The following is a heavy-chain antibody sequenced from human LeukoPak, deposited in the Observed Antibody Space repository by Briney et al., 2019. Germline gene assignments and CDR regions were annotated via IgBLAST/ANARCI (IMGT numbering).Heavy chain of an antibody. CDR1: GGSISSGGYY. CDR2: IYYSGST. Sequence: SETLSLTCTVSGGSISSGGYYWSWIRQHPGKGLEWIGYIYYSGSTYYNPSLKSRVTISVDTSKNQFSLKLSSVTAADTAVYYCARHSRPYSSGFDFWGQGTLVTVSS. J-gene: IGHJ4*02. D-gene: IGHD6-19*01. CDR3: ARHSRPYSSGFDF. V-gene: IGHV4-31*03.